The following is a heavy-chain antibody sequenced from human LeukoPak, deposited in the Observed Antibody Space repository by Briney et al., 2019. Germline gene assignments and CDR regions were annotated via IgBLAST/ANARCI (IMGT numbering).Heavy chain of an antibody. V-gene: IGHV5-51*01. CDR3: ARREINCSSTSCYTVDY. D-gene: IGHD2-2*02. CDR1: GSGFTSYW. J-gene: IGHJ4*02. CDR2: IYPGDSDT. Sequence: GASLKISCKGSGSGFTSYWIGWVRQMPGKGLEWMGIIYPGDSDTRYSPSFQGQVTISADTSITPAYLQWSRRKASDTALYSSARREINCSSTSCYTVDYCGQGTLVTVSS.